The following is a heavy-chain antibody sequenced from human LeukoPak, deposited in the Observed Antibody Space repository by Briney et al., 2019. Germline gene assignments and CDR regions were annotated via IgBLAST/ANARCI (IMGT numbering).Heavy chain of an antibody. CDR2: IYYRGRT. CDR3: GRSQAQLLMRYDEYFQH. CDR1: GSTFNNYA. Sequence: GSLRLSCAASGSTFNNYALAWVRQTPEKGLEWIGSIYYRGRTYSNPSLRSRVTMSVDTSKNQFSLSLTSLTAADTAVYYCGRSQAQLLMRYDEYFQHWGQGTLVIVSS. J-gene: IGHJ1*01. V-gene: IGHV4-39*07. D-gene: IGHD2-2*01.